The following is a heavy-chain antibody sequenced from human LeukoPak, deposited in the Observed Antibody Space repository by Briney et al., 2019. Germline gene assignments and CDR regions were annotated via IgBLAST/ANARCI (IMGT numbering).Heavy chain of an antibody. Sequence: ASVKVSCKASGYTFTSYGISWVRQAPGQGLEWMGWISAYNGNTSYAQKFQGRVTMTRDTSTSTVYMELSSLRSEDTAVYYCARTLGYSSGPDAFDIWGQGTMVTVSS. CDR2: ISAYNGNT. J-gene: IGHJ3*02. CDR3: ARTLGYSSGPDAFDI. V-gene: IGHV1-18*01. CDR1: GYTFTSYG. D-gene: IGHD6-19*01.